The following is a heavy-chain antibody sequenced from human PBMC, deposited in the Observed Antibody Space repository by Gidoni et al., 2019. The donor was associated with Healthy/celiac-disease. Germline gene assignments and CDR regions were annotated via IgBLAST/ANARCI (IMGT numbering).Heavy chain of an antibody. Sequence: QLQLQASGPGLVKPSETLSLTCTVSGGSISSSSYYWGWIRQPPGKGLEWIGSIYYSGSTYYNPSLKSRVTISVDTSKNQFSLKLSSVTAADTAVYYCARRVRTGSNYFFWFDPWGQGTLVTVSS. CDR1: GGSISSSSYY. D-gene: IGHD4-4*01. CDR3: ARRVRTGSNYFFWFDP. J-gene: IGHJ5*02. CDR2: IYYSGST. V-gene: IGHV4-39*01.